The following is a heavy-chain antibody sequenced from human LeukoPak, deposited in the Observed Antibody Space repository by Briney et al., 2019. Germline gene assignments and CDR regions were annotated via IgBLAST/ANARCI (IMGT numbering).Heavy chain of an antibody. CDR3: ASLGHDTNGYSPW. CDR2: MYYRGST. CDR1: GGSISSYY. V-gene: IGHV4-59*01. J-gene: IGHJ4*02. Sequence: PSETLSLICTVSGGSISSYYWSWIRQPPGKGLEWIGYMYYRGSTNYNPSFKSRVTMSVDTSENQFSLKLRSVTAADTAVYYCASLGHDTNGYSPWWGQGTLVTVSS. D-gene: IGHD3-22*01.